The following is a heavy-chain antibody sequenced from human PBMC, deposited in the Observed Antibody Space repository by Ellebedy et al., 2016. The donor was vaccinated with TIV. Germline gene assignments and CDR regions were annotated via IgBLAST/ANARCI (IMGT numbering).Heavy chain of an antibody. CDR3: AREWSAFDL. J-gene: IGHJ3*01. CDR1: GFTFSSYY. D-gene: IGHD3-3*01. Sequence: PGGSLRLSCAASGFTFSSYYMHWVHQAPGKGLVWVSHISSDGSHINYADSVKGRFTISRDNAKNTLYLQMNSLRAEDTAVYYCAREWSAFDLWGQGTMVTVSS. V-gene: IGHV3-74*01. CDR2: ISSDGSHI.